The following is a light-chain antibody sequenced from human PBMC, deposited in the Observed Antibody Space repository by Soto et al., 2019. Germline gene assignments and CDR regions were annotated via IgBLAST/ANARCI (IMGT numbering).Light chain of an antibody. CDR2: GAS. Sequence: EIVMTQSPATLSVSPGERASLSCRASQSISTNLAWSQQKPGQAPRLLIYGASTRATGIPSRFSGSGSGTEFTLTISSPQSADFAVYYCQKYNKWPLTFGPGTQVDIE. CDR3: QKYNKWPLT. CDR1: QSISTN. V-gene: IGKV3-15*01. J-gene: IGKJ3*01.